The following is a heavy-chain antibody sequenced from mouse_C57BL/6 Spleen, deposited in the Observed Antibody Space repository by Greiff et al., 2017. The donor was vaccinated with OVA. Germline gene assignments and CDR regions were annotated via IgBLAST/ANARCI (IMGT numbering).Heavy chain of an antibody. J-gene: IGHJ4*01. CDR3: AREGNYSNYEGYYYAMDY. V-gene: IGHV1-64*01. CDR1: GYTFPSYW. D-gene: IGHD2-5*01. Sequence: VQLQQPGAELVKPGASVKLSCKASGYTFPSYWMHWVKQRPGQGLEWIGMIHPNSGSTNYNEKLKSKATLTVDKSSSTAYMQLSSLTSEDSAVYYCAREGNYSNYEGYYYAMDYWGQGTSVTVSS. CDR2: IHPNSGST.